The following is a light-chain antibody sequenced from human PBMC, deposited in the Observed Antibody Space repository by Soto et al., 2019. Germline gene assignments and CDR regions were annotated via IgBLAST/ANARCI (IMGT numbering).Light chain of an antibody. CDR2: DAS. CDR1: HNVDIY. CDR3: QQRKHWPPLT. J-gene: IGKJ5*01. Sequence: EVVLTQSPATLSLSPGETATLSCRASHNVDIYLAWYQQKHGQAPRLLIYDASNRATGIPARFSGSWSGTDFTLTISSLEPEYSAVYYCQQRKHWPPLTFGQGTRLE. V-gene: IGKV3-11*01.